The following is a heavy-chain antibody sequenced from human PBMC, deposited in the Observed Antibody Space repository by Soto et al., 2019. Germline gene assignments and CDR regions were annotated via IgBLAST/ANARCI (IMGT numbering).Heavy chain of an antibody. J-gene: IGHJ4*02. D-gene: IGHD6-13*01. CDR3: ARRAAAAYFDC. V-gene: IGHV3-23*01. CDR1: RFTFSNYG. CDR2: ISGSGGVT. Sequence: EVQVSESGGGLVQPGGSLRLSCAASRFTFSNYGMSWVRQAPGKGLEWVLSISGSGGVTYFADSVKGRFSISRDNSKNTLYLRMNNLRAEDTAVYYCARRAAAAYFDCWGQGTLVTVSS.